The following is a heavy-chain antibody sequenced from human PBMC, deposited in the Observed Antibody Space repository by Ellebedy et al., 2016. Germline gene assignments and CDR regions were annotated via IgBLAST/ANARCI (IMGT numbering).Heavy chain of an antibody. CDR1: GIIFNTCC. Sequence: GGSLRLSXAASGIIFNTCCMSWVRQAPGKGLEWVSAISGSGGSTYYADSVKGRFTISRDNSKNTLYLQMNSLRAEDTAVYYCAKDSRYGDYFDYWGQGTLVTVSS. J-gene: IGHJ4*02. CDR2: ISGSGGST. D-gene: IGHD4-17*01. CDR3: AKDSRYGDYFDY. V-gene: IGHV3-23*01.